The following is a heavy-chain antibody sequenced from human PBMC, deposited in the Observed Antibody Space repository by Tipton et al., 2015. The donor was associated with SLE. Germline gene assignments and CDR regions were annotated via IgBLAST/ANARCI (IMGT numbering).Heavy chain of an antibody. CDR3: AREGPHYDIWTGLLGRGYCFDP. D-gene: IGHD3-9*01. V-gene: IGHV4-59*02. J-gene: IGHJ5*02. CDR1: GGAVIHNY. CDR2: IHSSGTT. Sequence: TLSLTCSVSGGAVIHNYWSWIRQPPGKGLEWIGYIHSSGTTKYNSSLRSRVTISVDTSKNQFSLRLTSVTAADAAVYYCAREGPHYDIWTGLLGRGYCFDPWGQVALVTVSS.